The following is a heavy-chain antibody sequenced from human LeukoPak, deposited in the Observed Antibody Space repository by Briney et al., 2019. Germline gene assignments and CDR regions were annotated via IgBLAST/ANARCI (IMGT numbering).Heavy chain of an antibody. V-gene: IGHV4-39*01. CDR2: IYYSGST. CDR3: ARRHAGIFDY. Sequence: SETLSLTCTVSGGSISSSSYYWGWIPQPPGKGLEWIGSIYYSGSTYYNPSLKSRVTISVDTSKNQFSLKLSSVTAADTAVYYCARRHAGIFDYWGQGTLVTVSS. D-gene: IGHD3-3*02. J-gene: IGHJ4*02. CDR1: GGSISSSSYY.